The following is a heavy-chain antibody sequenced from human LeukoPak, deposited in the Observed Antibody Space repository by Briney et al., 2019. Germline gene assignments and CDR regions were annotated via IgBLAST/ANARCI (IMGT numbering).Heavy chain of an antibody. CDR2: ISSSSSYI. Sequence: GGSLRLSCAASGFTFSSYSMNWVRQAPGKGLEWVSSISSSSSYIYYADSVKGRFTISRDNAKNSLYLQMNSLRVEDTAVYYCARESDSGYSYGDYWGQGTLVTVSS. V-gene: IGHV3-21*01. CDR3: ARESDSGYSYGDY. D-gene: IGHD5-18*01. CDR1: GFTFSSYS. J-gene: IGHJ4*02.